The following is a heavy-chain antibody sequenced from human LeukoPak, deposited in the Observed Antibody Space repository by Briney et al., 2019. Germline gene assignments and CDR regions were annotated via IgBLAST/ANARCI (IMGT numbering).Heavy chain of an antibody. D-gene: IGHD6-13*01. CDR1: GFTFSTYG. Sequence: PGGSLRLSCAASGFTFSTYGMHWVRQAPGKGLEWVAVIRYDGSNKYYVDSVKGRFTISRDNSKNTLYLQMNSLRAEDTAVYYCARDTIAATNIEYWGQGTLVTVSS. CDR2: IRYDGSNK. J-gene: IGHJ4*02. CDR3: ARDTIAATNIEY. V-gene: IGHV3-33*01.